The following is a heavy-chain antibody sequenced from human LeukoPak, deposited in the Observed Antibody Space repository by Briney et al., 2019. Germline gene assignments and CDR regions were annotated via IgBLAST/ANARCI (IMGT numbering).Heavy chain of an antibody. V-gene: IGHV4-59*01. J-gene: IGHJ2*01. CDR2: IYYSGST. D-gene: IGHD1-1*01. Sequence: SETLSLTCTVSGGSISSYYWSWIRQPPGKGLEWIGYIYYSGSTNYNPSLKSRVTISADTSKNQFSLKLSSVTAADTAVYYCARGPTSEFNLEDWYFDLWGRGTLVTVSS. CDR1: GGSISSYY. CDR3: ARGPTSEFNLEDWYFDL.